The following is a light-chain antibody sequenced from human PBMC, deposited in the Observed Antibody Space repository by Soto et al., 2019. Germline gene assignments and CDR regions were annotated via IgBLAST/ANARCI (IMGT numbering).Light chain of an antibody. Sequence: DIKMYQSPSSVSASVGDRVIITCRASQSIRIYLNWYQKKPGKAPKLLIYAASNLQSGVPSRFGGSGSGTDFTLTITSLQPEDFATYYCQQSYRTPTFGGGTKVDIK. CDR2: AAS. V-gene: IGKV1-39*01. CDR3: QQSYRTPT. J-gene: IGKJ4*01. CDR1: QSIRIY.